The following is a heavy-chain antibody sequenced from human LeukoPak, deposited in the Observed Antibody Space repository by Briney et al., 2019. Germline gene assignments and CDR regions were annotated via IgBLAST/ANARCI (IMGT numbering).Heavy chain of an antibody. CDR2: IIPIFGTA. V-gene: IGHV1-69*01. D-gene: IGHD3-22*01. CDR3: ARAGYYYDSSGYYPT. J-gene: IGHJ5*02. Sequence: SVKVSCKASGGTFSSYAISWVRQAPGQGLEWMGGIIPIFGTANYAQKFQGRVTITADESTSTAYMELSSLRSEDTAVYYCARAGYYYDSSGYYPTWGQGTLVTVSS. CDR1: GGTFSSYA.